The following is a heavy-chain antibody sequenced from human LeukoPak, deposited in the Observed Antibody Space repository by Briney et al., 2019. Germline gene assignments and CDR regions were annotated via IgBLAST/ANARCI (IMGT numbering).Heavy chain of an antibody. CDR1: GYTFTGYY. J-gene: IGHJ4*02. D-gene: IGHD1-26*01. Sequence: GASVKVSCKASGYTFTGYYMHWVRQAPGQGLEWMGWINPNSGDTNYAQKFQGRVTMTRDTSIKTAYMELSGLRSDDTAVYYRAVSSRYSGSYFSYFDYWGQGTLVTVSS. CDR3: AVSSRYSGSYFSYFDY. CDR2: INPNSGDT. V-gene: IGHV1-2*02.